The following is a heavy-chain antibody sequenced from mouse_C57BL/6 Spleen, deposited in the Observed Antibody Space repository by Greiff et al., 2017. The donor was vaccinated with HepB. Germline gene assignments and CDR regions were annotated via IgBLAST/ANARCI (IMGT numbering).Heavy chain of an antibody. CDR1: GYSITSGYG. J-gene: IGHJ2*01. CDR2: ISYSGST. Sequence: EVQLQQSGPGLVKPSQSLSLTCTVTGYSITSGYGWNWIRQFPGNKLEWMGYISYSGSTNYNPSLKSRISLTRDTSKNQFFLQLNSVTTEDTATYYCARTARIKYWGQGTTLTVSA. CDR3: ARTARIKY. D-gene: IGHD1-2*01. V-gene: IGHV3-2*02.